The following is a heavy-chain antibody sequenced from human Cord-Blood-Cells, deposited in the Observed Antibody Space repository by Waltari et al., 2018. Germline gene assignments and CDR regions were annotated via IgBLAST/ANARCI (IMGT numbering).Heavy chain of an antibody. Sequence: QVQLQQWGAGLLKPSETLSLTCAVYGGSFSGYYWSWIRQPPGKGLEWIGEINHSGSTNYNPSLKSRVTISVDTTKNQFSLKLSSVTAADTAVYYCARTRCGNFDYWGQGTLVTVAS. J-gene: IGHJ4*02. CDR3: ARTRCGNFDY. CDR2: INHSGST. V-gene: IGHV4-34*01. D-gene: IGHD2-15*01. CDR1: GGSFSGYY.